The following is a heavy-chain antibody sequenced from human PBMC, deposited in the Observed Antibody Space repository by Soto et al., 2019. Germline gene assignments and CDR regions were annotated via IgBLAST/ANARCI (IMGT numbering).Heavy chain of an antibody. J-gene: IGHJ6*02. CDR2: IIPIFGTA. D-gene: IGHD3-9*01. CDR3: ARGGKRYFDWFPPIYYYYDGMDV. V-gene: IGHV1-69*01. Sequence: QVQLVQSGAEVKKPGSSVKVSCKASGGTFSSYAISWVRQAPGQGLEWMGGIIPIFGTANYAQKFQGRVTITADESTSTAYMELSSLRSEDTAVYYCARGGKRYFDWFPPIYYYYDGMDVWGQGTTVTVSS. CDR1: GGTFSSYA.